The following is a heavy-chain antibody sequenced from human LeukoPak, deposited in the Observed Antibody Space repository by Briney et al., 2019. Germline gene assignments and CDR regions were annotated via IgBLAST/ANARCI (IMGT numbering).Heavy chain of an antibody. CDR3: ARARYSGSYFFFDY. CDR1: GFTVSSNY. Sequence: GGSLRLSCAASGFTVSSNYMSWVRQAPGKGLEWVSVIYSGGSTYYADSVKGRFTISRDNSKNTLYLQMNSLRAEDTAVYYCARARYSGSYFFFDYWGQGTLVTVSS. CDR2: IYSGGST. J-gene: IGHJ4*02. V-gene: IGHV3-53*01. D-gene: IGHD1-26*01.